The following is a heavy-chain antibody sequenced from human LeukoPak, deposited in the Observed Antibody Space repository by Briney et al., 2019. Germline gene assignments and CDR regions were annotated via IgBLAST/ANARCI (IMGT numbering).Heavy chain of an antibody. D-gene: IGHD2/OR15-2a*01. CDR1: GFTISCCW. CDR2: IRNDGGDT. V-gene: IGHV3-74*03. Sequence: GGSLRLSCAASGFTISCCWMHWVRQVTGKGLVWVAGIRNDGGDTTYADSVKGRFTISRDNAKNTLHLQMNSLRVEDTAVYYCVREIDGFDTWGQGTMVTVSS. CDR3: VREIDGFDT. J-gene: IGHJ3*02.